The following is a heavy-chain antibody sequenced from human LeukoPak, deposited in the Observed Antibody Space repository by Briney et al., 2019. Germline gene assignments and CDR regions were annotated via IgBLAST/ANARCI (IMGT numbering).Heavy chain of an antibody. CDR3: ARHLADYFDSGGYPLDP. CDR1: RYRFTSYW. CDR2: LYPGDSDT. V-gene: IGHV5-51*01. J-gene: IGHJ5*02. D-gene: IGHD3-22*01. Sequence: GESLQISCKGSRYRFTSYWIGWVRQMPGKGLEWMGILYPGDSDTRYSPSFQGQVTISADKSINTAYLQWSSLKASDTAMYYCARHLADYFDSGGYPLDPWGQGTLVTVSS.